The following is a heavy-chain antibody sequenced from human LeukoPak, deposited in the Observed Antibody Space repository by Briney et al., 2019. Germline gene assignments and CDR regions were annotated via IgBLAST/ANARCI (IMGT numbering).Heavy chain of an antibody. CDR1: GYTLTELS. J-gene: IGHJ4*02. CDR3: ATEDSSGYYHYFDY. V-gene: IGHV1-24*01. CDR2: FDPEDGET. D-gene: IGHD3-22*01. Sequence: GASVKVSCKVSGYTLTELSMHWVRQAPGKGLEWMGGFDPEDGETIYAQKFQGRVTMTEDTPTDTAYMELSSLRSEDTAVYYCATEDSSGYYHYFDYWGQGTLVTVSS.